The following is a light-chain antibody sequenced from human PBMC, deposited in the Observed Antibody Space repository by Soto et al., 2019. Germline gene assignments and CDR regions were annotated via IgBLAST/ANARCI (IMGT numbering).Light chain of an antibody. CDR3: AAWDDSLSGFYV. Sequence: QSVLTQPPSASGTPGQRVTISCSGSSSNIRSNYVYWYQQLPGTAPKLLIYRNNQRHSGVPDRFSGSKSGTSASLAISGLRSEDEADYYCAAWDDSLSGFYVFGTGTKVTVL. V-gene: IGLV1-47*01. CDR2: RNN. J-gene: IGLJ1*01. CDR1: SSNIRSNY.